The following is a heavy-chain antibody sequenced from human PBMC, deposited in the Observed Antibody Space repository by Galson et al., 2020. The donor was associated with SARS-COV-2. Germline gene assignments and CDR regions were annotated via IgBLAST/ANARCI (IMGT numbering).Heavy chain of an antibody. CDR2: ISGSGGST. CDR3: AKFSKTMVRGVIHVDYYYYGMDV. Sequence: GGSLRLSCAASGFTFSSYAMSWVRQAPGKGLEWVSAISGSGGSTYYADSVKGRFTISRDNSKNTLYLQMNSLRAEDTAVYYCAKFSKTMVRGVIHVDYYYYGMDVWGQGTTVTVSS. D-gene: IGHD3-10*01. V-gene: IGHV3-23*01. CDR1: GFTFSSYA. J-gene: IGHJ6*02.